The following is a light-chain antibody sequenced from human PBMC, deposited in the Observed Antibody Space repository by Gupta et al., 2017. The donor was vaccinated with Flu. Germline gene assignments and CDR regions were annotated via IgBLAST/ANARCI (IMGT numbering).Light chain of an antibody. V-gene: IGKV3-15*01. CDR3: QQYNNWPPTWT. CDR2: GAS. J-gene: IGKJ1*01. CDR1: QSVSSN. Sequence: IALTQPPATLSVSPGERATLSCRASQSVSSNVAWYQQKPGQAPRLLIYGASTRATGIPARFSGSGSGTEFTLTISSLQSEDFAVYYCQQYNNWPPTWTFGQGTKVEIK.